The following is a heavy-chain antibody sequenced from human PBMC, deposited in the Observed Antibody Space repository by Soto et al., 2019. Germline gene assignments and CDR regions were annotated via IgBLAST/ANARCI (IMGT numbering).Heavy chain of an antibody. CDR3: EKGPYDFWSDYPSSDV. J-gene: IGHJ6*02. CDR2: ISGSGGST. Sequence: EVQLLESGGGLVQPGGSLRLSCAASGFTFSSYAMSWVRQAPGKGLEWGSAISGSGGSTYYADSVKGRFTISRDDSKNTVCVQMNNLRAEDTAVYYCEKGPYDFWSDYPSSDVWGQGTTVTVSS. V-gene: IGHV3-23*01. D-gene: IGHD3-3*01. CDR1: GFTFSSYA.